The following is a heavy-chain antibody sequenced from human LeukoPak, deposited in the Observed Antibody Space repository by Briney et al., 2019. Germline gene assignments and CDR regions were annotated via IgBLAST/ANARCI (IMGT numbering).Heavy chain of an antibody. CDR1: GASISSYY. Sequence: PSETLSLTCNVSGASISSYYWTWIRKPAGKGLEWIGRINTSGRTNYNPSLKSRVTTSVDTSKNQFSLKLISVTAADTAVYYCARTQQWLPIDYWGQGTLVTVSS. CDR2: INTSGRT. J-gene: IGHJ4*02. CDR3: ARTQQWLPIDY. D-gene: IGHD6-19*01. V-gene: IGHV4-4*07.